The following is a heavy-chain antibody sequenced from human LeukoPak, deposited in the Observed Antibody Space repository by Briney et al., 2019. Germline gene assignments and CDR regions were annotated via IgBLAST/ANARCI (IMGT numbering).Heavy chain of an antibody. V-gene: IGHV1-8*01. CDR2: MNPNSGNT. CDR1: GYTFTSYD. J-gene: IGHJ3*02. Sequence: GASVKVSCKASGYTFTSYDINWVRQATRQGLEWMGWMNPNSGNTGYAQKFQGWVTMTRDTSISTAYMELSKLRSDDTAVYYCAREETWFGETSRHAFDIWGQKTMDSVSS. D-gene: IGHD3-10*01. CDR3: AREETWFGETSRHAFDI.